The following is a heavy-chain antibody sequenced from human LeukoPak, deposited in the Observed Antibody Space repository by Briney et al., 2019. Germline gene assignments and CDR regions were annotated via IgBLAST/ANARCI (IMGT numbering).Heavy chain of an antibody. CDR3: AREHDYGDYTFDY. CDR1: GGSISSSSYY. D-gene: IGHD4-17*01. V-gene: IGHV4-39*07. CDR2: IYYSGST. J-gene: IGHJ4*02. Sequence: SETLSLTCTVSGGSISSSSYYWGWIRQPPAKGMEWIGSIYYSGSTYYNPSLKSRVTISVDTSKNQFSLKLSSVTAADTAVYYCAREHDYGDYTFDYWGQGTLVTVSS.